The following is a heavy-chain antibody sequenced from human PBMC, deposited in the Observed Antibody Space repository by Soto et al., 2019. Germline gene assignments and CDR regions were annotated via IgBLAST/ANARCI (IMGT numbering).Heavy chain of an antibody. CDR3: AKLIVATSRFDP. Sequence: PGGSLRLSCAASGFTFSSYAMSWVRQAPGKGLEWVSAISGSGGSTYYADSVKGRFTISRDNSKNTLYLQMNSLRAEDTAVYHCAKLIVATSRFDPWGQGTLVTVSS. D-gene: IGHD5-12*01. CDR2: ISGSGGST. V-gene: IGHV3-23*01. J-gene: IGHJ5*02. CDR1: GFTFSSYA.